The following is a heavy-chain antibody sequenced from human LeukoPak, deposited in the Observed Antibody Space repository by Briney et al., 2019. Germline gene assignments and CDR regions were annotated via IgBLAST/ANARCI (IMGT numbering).Heavy chain of an antibody. J-gene: IGHJ5*02. V-gene: IGHV3-7*01. D-gene: IGHD3-22*01. Sequence: GGSLRLSCAASGFTFSSYSMSWVRQAPGKGLEWVANIKQDGSEKYYVDSVKGRFTISRDNAKNSLYLQMNSLRAEDTAVYYCARVLYDSSGYYYSWFDPWGQGTLVTVSS. CDR2: IKQDGSEK. CDR1: GFTFSSYS. CDR3: ARVLYDSSGYYYSWFDP.